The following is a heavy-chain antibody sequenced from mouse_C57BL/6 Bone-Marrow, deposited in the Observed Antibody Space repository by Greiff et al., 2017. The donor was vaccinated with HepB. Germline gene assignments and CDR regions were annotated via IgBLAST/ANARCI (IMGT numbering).Heavy chain of an antibody. CDR1: GYTFTSYW. CDR3: ARFTGGVYYDYDDAMDY. V-gene: IGHV1-55*01. CDR2: IYPGSGST. J-gene: IGHJ4*01. D-gene: IGHD2-4*01. Sequence: VQLQQPGAELVKPGASVKMSCKASGYTFTSYWITWVKQRPGQGLEWIGDIYPGSGSTNYNEKFKSKATLTVDTSSSTAYMQLSSLTSEDSAVYYWARFTGGVYYDYDDAMDYWGQGTSVTVSS.